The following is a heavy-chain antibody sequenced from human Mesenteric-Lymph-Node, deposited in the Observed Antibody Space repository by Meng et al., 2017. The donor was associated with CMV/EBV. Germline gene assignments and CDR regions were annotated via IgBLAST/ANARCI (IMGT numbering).Heavy chain of an antibody. Sequence: GESLKISCTASGFTFSSYEMNWVRQAPGKGLEWVSYISSSGNTIYYTDSVKGRFTISRDNAKNSLYLQMNSLRAEDTAVYYCARDLSPPRCSSTSCSTYYYYYGMDVWGQGTTVTVSS. J-gene: IGHJ6*02. CDR1: GFTFSSYE. CDR2: ISSSGNTI. CDR3: ARDLSPPRCSSTSCSTYYYYYGMDV. V-gene: IGHV3-48*03. D-gene: IGHD2-2*02.